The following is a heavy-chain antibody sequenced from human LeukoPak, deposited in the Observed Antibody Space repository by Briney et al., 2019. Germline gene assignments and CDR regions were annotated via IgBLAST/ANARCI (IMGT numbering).Heavy chain of an antibody. CDR2: IYSGGNT. J-gene: IGHJ6*03. CDR1: GFTFSSYW. V-gene: IGHV3-66*01. CDR3: ARTYVDIVATINHYYYYYMDV. D-gene: IGHD5-12*01. Sequence: PGGSLRLSCAASGFTFSSYWMSWVRQAPGKGLEWVSVIYSGGNTYYADSVKGRFTISRGNSKNTVYLQMNSLRAEDTAVYYCARTYVDIVATINHYYYYYMDVWGKGTTVTVSS.